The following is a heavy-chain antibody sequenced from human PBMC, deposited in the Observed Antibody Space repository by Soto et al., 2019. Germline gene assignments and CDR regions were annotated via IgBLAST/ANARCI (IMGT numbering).Heavy chain of an antibody. Sequence: SETLSLTCTVSGGSIGSYHWSWVRQPPGKGLECIASVYYTGTTNYNPSLGSRVTISIDAPENQISLKLTSVTAADTAFYYCARDTVLTGMFDLWGQGTLVTVYS. CDR1: GGSIGSYH. J-gene: IGHJ5*02. CDR2: VYYTGTT. V-gene: IGHV4-59*01. CDR3: ARDTVLTGMFDL. D-gene: IGHD4-17*01.